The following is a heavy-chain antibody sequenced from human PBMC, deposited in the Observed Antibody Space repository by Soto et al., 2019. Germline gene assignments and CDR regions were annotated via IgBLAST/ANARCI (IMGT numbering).Heavy chain of an antibody. D-gene: IGHD3-22*01. J-gene: IGHJ4*02. CDR1: GYTFTSYD. Sequence: QVQLVQSGAEVKKPGASVKVSCKASGYTFTSYDINWVRQATGQGLEWMGWMNPNSGNTGYAQKFQGRVTMTRSTSISTAYMELTSLVSEDTAVYYCARGGYYYDSSAYYRPFDYWGQGTLVTVSS. CDR3: ARGGYYYDSSAYYRPFDY. CDR2: MNPNSGNT. V-gene: IGHV1-8*01.